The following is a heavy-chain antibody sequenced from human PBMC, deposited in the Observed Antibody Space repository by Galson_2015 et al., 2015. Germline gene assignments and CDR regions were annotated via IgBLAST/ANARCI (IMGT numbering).Heavy chain of an antibody. CDR3: AREGMVRGVIGWFDP. Sequence: SLRLSCAASGFTFSSYGMHWVRQAPGKGLEWVAVIWYDGSNKYYADSVKGRFTISRDNSKNTLYLQMNSLRAEDTAVYYCAREGMVRGVIGWFDPWGQGTLVTVSS. J-gene: IGHJ5*02. CDR1: GFTFSSYG. D-gene: IGHD3-10*01. V-gene: IGHV3-33*01. CDR2: IWYDGSNK.